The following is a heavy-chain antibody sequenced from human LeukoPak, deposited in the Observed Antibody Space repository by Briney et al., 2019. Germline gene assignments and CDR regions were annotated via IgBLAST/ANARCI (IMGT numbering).Heavy chain of an antibody. Sequence: GESLKISCKGSGYSFTSYWIGWVRQMPGKGLEWMGIIYPGDSDTRYSPSFQGQVTISADKSISTAYLQWSSLKASDTAMYYCARLESDYYDSSGYLLNAFDIWGQGIMVTVSS. V-gene: IGHV5-51*01. D-gene: IGHD3-22*01. J-gene: IGHJ3*02. CDR3: ARLESDYYDSSGYLLNAFDI. CDR1: GYSFTSYW. CDR2: IYPGDSDT.